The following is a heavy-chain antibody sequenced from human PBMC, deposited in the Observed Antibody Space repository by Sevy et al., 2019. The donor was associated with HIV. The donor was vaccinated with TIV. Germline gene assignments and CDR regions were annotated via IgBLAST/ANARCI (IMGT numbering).Heavy chain of an antibody. V-gene: IGHV4-38-2*02. CDR3: ARDYGSGGSGISY. CDR2: IYHSGST. CDR1: GYSISSGYY. J-gene: IGHJ4*02. Sequence: SETLSLTCTVSGYSISSGYYWGWIRQPPGKGLEWIGSIYHSGSTYYNPPLKSRVTISVDTSKNQFSLKLSSVTAADTAVYYCARDYGSGGSGISYWGQGTLVTVSS. D-gene: IGHD3-10*01.